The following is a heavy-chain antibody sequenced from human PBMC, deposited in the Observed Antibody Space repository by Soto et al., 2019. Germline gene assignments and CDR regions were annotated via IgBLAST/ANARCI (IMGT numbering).Heavy chain of an antibody. J-gene: IGHJ3*02. D-gene: IGHD4-17*01. V-gene: IGHV3-23*01. CDR3: AHPRGYGVFDAVDI. CDR2: ISGSGGTT. CDR1: GFIFSTYA. Sequence: GGSLRLSCAASGFIFSTYAMNWVRQAPGKGLEWVSAISGSGGTTFYAESVRGRFTISRDNSINTLYLQMSSLRTEDTAVYYCAHPRGYGVFDAVDIWGQGTMVTVS.